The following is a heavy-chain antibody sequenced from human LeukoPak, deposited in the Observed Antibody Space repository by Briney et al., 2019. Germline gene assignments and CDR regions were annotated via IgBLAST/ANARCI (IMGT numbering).Heavy chain of an antibody. V-gene: IGHV3-30-3*01. Sequence: GGSLRPSCAAFGFTFSSYAMHWVRQAPGKGLEWVAVISYDGSNKYYADSVKGRFTISRDNSKNTLYLQMNSLRAEDTAVYYCARELSSGWYPYFQHWGQGTLVTVSS. J-gene: IGHJ1*01. CDR3: ARELSSGWYPYFQH. CDR1: GFTFSSYA. CDR2: ISYDGSNK. D-gene: IGHD6-19*01.